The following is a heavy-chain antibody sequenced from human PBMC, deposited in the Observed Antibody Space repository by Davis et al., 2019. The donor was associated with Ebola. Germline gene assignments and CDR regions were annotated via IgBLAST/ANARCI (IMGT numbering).Heavy chain of an antibody. D-gene: IGHD3-22*01. J-gene: IGHJ4*02. CDR3: ARENYDSLPVGY. CDR1: GYTFTSYD. CDR2: MNPNSGNT. V-gene: IGHV1-8*01. Sequence: ASVKVSCKASGYTFTSYDINWVRQASGQGLEWMGWMNPNSGNTGYAQKFQGRVTMTRDTSISTAYMELRSLRSDDTAVYYCARENYDSLPVGYWGQGTLVTVSS.